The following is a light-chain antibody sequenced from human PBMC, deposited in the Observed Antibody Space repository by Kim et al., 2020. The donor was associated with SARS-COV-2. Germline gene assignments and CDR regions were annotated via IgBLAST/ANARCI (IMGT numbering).Light chain of an antibody. J-gene: IGKJ2*01. CDR3: QQSYSTPPYT. CDR2: AAS. CDR1: QSISSY. Sequence: ASVGDRVTITCRASQSISSYLNWYQQKPGKAPKLLIYAASSLQSGVPSRFSGSGSGTGFTLTISSLQPEDFATYYCQQSYSTPPYTFGQGTKLEI. V-gene: IGKV1-39*01.